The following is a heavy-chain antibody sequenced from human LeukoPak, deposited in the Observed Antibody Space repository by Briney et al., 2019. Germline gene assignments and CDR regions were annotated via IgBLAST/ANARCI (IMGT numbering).Heavy chain of an antibody. J-gene: IGHJ5*02. Sequence: SETLSLTCTVSGGSISSYYWSWIRQPPGKGLEWIGSIYHSGSTYYNPSLKSRVTISVDTSKNQFSLKLSSVTAADTAVYYCARQAKMFTIFGVVPWGWFDPWGQGTLVTVAS. CDR3: ARQAKMFTIFGVVPWGWFDP. CDR2: IYHSGST. CDR1: GGSISSYY. V-gene: IGHV4-59*08. D-gene: IGHD3-3*01.